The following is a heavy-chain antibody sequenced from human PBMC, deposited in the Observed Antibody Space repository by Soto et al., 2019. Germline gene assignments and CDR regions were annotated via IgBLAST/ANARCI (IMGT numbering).Heavy chain of an antibody. CDR3: ALAYFAGDYYYGMDV. J-gene: IGHJ6*02. D-gene: IGHD2-21*01. V-gene: IGHV3-48*01. CDR1: GFTLSHYN. CDR2: ISSSSSTI. Sequence: PGGSLRLSCAASGFTLSHYNMNWIRQAPGKGLEWVSYISSSSSTIYYADSVKGRFTISRDNAKSSLYLQMNSLRAEDTAVYYCALAYFAGDYYYGMDVWGQGTTVTVSS.